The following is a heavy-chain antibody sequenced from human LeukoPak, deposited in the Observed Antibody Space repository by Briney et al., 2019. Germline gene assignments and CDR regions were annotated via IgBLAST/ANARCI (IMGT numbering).Heavy chain of an antibody. CDR2: IGGSSGGT. V-gene: IGHV3-23*01. J-gene: IGHJ4*02. Sequence: PGGSLRLSCAASGFTLSSYAMSWVRQAPGKGLEWVSAIGGSSGGTYYADSVTGQFTISRDNSKNTLSLQMNSLRAEDTAVYYCAKSLGANYFDYWGQGTLVTVSS. CDR3: AKSLGANYFDY. CDR1: GFTLSSYA. D-gene: IGHD3-10*01.